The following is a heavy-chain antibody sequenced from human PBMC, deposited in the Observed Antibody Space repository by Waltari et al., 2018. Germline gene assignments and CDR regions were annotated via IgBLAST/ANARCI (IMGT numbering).Heavy chain of an antibody. Sequence: EVQLVESGGGLVQPGGSLRLSCAASGFTFSSYWMSWVRQAPGKGGEWEANKEQEGRAKSYVDAVKGRFVISRDNAENSLSLQMNSLKAEDTAVYYCARPFRSGWYDGSFDIWGQGTMVTVSS. CDR3: ARPFRSGWYDGSFDI. D-gene: IGHD6-19*01. CDR1: GFTFSSYW. J-gene: IGHJ3*02. V-gene: IGHV3-7*04. CDR2: KEQEGRAK.